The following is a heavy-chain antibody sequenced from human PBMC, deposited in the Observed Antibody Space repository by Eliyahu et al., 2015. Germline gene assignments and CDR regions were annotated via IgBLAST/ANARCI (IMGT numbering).Heavy chain of an antibody. CDR2: ISXDGSNK. V-gene: IGHV3-30*18. CDR1: GXPXSSXG. CDR3: AKDPRHGRIAVAYFDY. Sequence: QVQLVESGGGVVQPGRSLXLSXAASGXPXSSXGMXWVRQAPGKGLEGVAVISXDGSNKYYADSVKGRFTISRDNSKNTLYLQMNSLRAEDTAVYYCAKDPRHGRIAVAYFDYWGQGTLVTVSS. D-gene: IGHD6-19*01. J-gene: IGHJ4*02.